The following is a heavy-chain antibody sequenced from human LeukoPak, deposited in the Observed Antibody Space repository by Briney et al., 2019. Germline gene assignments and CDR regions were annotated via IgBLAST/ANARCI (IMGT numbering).Heavy chain of an antibody. CDR2: ISYDGSKE. V-gene: IGHV3-30*18. J-gene: IGHJ4*02. D-gene: IGHD6-13*01. CDR3: AKEQASAAVYPAFDY. CDR1: GFPFSIYG. Sequence: GGSLRLSCAASGFPFSIYGMHWVRQAPGKGLEWVAAISYDGSKEYSADSVKGRFTISRDSSKKTLYLQMNSLRAEDTAAYYCAKEQASAAVYPAFDYWGQGILVTVSS.